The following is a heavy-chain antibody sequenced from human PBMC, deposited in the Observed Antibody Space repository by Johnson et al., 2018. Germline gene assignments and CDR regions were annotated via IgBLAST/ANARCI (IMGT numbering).Heavy chain of an antibody. J-gene: IGHJ6*03. CDR1: GFTFSNYG. CDR3: AKEGNWELRAYYXYYYMDV. D-gene: IGHD1-26*01. CDR2: ISYDGSNK. Sequence: QVQLQESGGGVVQPGRSLRLSCAVSGFTFSNYGMHWVRQAPGKGLEWVAVISYDGSNKYYADSVKGRFTISRDNSKNTLYLQMNSLRAEDTALYYCAKEGNWELRAYYXYYYMDVWGKGTTV. V-gene: IGHV3-30*18.